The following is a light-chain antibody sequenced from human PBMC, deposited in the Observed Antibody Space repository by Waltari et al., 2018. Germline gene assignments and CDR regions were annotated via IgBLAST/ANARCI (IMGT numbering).Light chain of an antibody. CDR2: GAS. CDR1: QRLGKNY. V-gene: IGKV3-20*01. J-gene: IGKJ2*01. CDR3: QQYGSSVLYT. Sequence: VLTQSPGTLSLSPGDRASLSCKARQRLGKNYLAWYQQNPGQAPRLLVFGASSRAAGIPDRFSGSGSGTDFTLTISRLEPEDFAVYYCQQYGSSVLYTVGQGTKLEIK.